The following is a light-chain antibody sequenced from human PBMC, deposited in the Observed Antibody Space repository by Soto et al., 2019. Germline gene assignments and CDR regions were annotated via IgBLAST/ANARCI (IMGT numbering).Light chain of an antibody. CDR1: QSLLHSKGFHH. Sequence: DIVMTQSPLSLAVTPGEPASISCKSSQSLLHSKGFHHLDWYLQKPGQSPQVLIYLGSNRASGVPDRFSGSGSGTDCTRKISRVEDEDVWVYFCMQAIQAPITFGQGTRLDIK. CDR3: MQAIQAPIT. V-gene: IGKV2-28*01. J-gene: IGKJ5*01. CDR2: LGS.